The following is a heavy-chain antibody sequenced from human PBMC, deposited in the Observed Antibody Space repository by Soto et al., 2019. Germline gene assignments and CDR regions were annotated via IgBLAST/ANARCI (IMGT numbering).Heavy chain of an antibody. CDR1: GGTFSSYA. V-gene: IGHV1-69*01. Sequence: QVQLVQSGAEVKKPGSSVKVSCKASGGTFSSYAISWVRQAPGQGLEWMGGSIPIFGTANYAQKFQGRVTITADESTSTAYMELSSLRSEDTAVYYCARVAVTMVRGVVLLDWFDPWGQGTLVTVSS. D-gene: IGHD3-10*01. CDR3: ARVAVTMVRGVVLLDWFDP. CDR2: SIPIFGTA. J-gene: IGHJ5*02.